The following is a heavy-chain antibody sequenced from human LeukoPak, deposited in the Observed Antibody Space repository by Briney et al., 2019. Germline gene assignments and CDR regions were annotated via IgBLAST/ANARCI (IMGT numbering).Heavy chain of an antibody. CDR1: GGSISSSTYY. CDR3: AEYSSSWYDNWFDP. J-gene: IGHJ5*02. V-gene: IGHV4-39*07. D-gene: IGHD6-13*01. Sequence: SETLSLTCTVPGGSISSSTYYWGWIRQPPGKGLEWIGEINHSGSTNYNPSLKSRVTISVDTSKNQFSLKLSSVTAADTAVYYCAEYSSSWYDNWFDPWGQGTLVTVSS. CDR2: INHSGST.